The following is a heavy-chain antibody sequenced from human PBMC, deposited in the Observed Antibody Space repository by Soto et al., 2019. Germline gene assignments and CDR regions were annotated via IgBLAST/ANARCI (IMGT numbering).Heavy chain of an antibody. Sequence: GGSLRLSCAASGFAFSSYAMHWVRQAPGKGLEWVAVISYDGSNKYYADSVKGRFTISRDNSKNTLYLQMNSLRAEDTAVYYCARSRYYYDSSGYYPDLWGQGTLVTVSS. V-gene: IGHV3-30-3*01. CDR3: ARSRYYYDSSGYYPDL. CDR2: ISYDGSNK. J-gene: IGHJ4*02. CDR1: GFAFSSYA. D-gene: IGHD3-22*01.